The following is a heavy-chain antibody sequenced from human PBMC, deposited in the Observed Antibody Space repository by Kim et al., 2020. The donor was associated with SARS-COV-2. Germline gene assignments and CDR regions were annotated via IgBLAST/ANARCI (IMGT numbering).Heavy chain of an antibody. D-gene: IGHD3-22*01. V-gene: IGHV4-39*01. Sequence: SETLSLTCTVSGGSISSSSYYWGWIRQPPGKGLEWIGSIYYSGSTYYNPSLKSRVTISVDTSKNQFSLKLSSVTAADTAVYYCARRSYYYDSSGYYVGYYYYGMDVWGQGTTVTVSS. CDR1: GGSISSSSYY. J-gene: IGHJ6*02. CDR2: IYYSGST. CDR3: ARRSYYYDSSGYYVGYYYYGMDV.